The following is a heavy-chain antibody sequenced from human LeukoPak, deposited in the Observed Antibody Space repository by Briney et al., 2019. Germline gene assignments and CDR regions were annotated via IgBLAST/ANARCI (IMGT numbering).Heavy chain of an antibody. Sequence: SETLSLTCTVSGVSSSSSSYYWGWIRQPPGQGLEWIGSIYYSGSTYYNPSLKSRVTISVDTSKNQFSLKLSSVTAADTAVYYCARDGSITMVRGWSVWFDPWGQGTLVTVSS. CDR3: ARDGSITMVRGWSVWFDP. CDR1: GVSSSSSSYY. J-gene: IGHJ5*02. D-gene: IGHD3-10*01. V-gene: IGHV4-39*07. CDR2: IYYSGST.